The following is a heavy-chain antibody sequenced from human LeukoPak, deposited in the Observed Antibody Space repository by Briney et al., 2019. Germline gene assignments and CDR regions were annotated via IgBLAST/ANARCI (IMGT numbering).Heavy chain of an antibody. CDR3: ARDPGSGYEEHFDY. V-gene: IGHV3-23*01. D-gene: IGHD5-12*01. CDR1: GLTFNNYA. CDR2: ISGRGASK. J-gene: IGHJ4*02. Sequence: GGSLRLSCAVSGLTFNNYAMSWVRQAPGKGLEWVSGISGRGASKYYADSVKGRFTISRDNSKNTLYLQMNSLRAEDTAVYYCARDPGSGYEEHFDYWGQGTLVTVSS.